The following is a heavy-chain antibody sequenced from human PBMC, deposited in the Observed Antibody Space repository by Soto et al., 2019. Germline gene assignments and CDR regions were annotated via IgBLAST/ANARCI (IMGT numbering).Heavy chain of an antibody. CDR2: ITSSSTRNI. Sequence: PGGSLRLSCAGSGFTFSSYEMNWVRQAPGKGPEWVSSITSSSTRNIFYADSVKGRFTISRDNANNILYLQMSNLRVEDTAVYYCARDDPIFGAIPRMDIWGQGTTVTVSS. CDR3: ARDDPIFGAIPRMDI. J-gene: IGHJ6*02. V-gene: IGHV3-21*06. D-gene: IGHD3-3*01. CDR1: GFTFSSYE.